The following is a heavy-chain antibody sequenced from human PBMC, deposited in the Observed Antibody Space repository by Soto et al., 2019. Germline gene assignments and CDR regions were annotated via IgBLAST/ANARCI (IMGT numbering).Heavy chain of an antibody. Sequence: QITLKESGPTLVKPTQTLTLTCTFSGFSLSTSGVGVAWIRQPPGKALEWLALIYWDDDKRYRPSLEGRLTISSDTAKIQMVLTTTNIDSELTFKNLCAYLPSSGDSCYRFFFSGMDVWGQGTTVTVSS. CDR1: GFSLSTSGVG. CDR3: AYLPSSGDSCYRFFFSGMDV. V-gene: IGHV2-5*02. D-gene: IGHD2-15*01. CDR2: IYWDDDK. J-gene: IGHJ6*02.